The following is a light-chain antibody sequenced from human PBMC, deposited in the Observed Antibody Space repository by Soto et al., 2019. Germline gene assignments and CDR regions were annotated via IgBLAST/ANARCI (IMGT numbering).Light chain of an antibody. Sequence: DIQMTQSPSTLSASVGDRITITCRASQSISVWLAWYQQKPGKAPKLLIYQASSLESGDPSRVSGSGSGTEFTLTISSLQPDDFATYYCQQYTTYPWTFGQGTKVEIK. J-gene: IGKJ1*01. CDR1: QSISVW. CDR2: QAS. V-gene: IGKV1-5*03. CDR3: QQYTTYPWT.